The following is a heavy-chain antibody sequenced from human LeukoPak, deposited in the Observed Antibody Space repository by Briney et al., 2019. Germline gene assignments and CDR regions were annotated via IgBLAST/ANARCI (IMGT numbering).Heavy chain of an antibody. Sequence: PSETLSLTCTVSGGSISSGSYYWDWIRQPPGTGLEWIGTIYYSGSTDYNPSLKSRVTISVDTSKNQFSLKLSSVTAADTAVYYCARDPTRSGLDYWGQGTLVTVSS. D-gene: IGHD4-11*01. CDR2: IYYSGST. V-gene: IGHV4-39*07. CDR3: ARDPTRSGLDY. CDR1: GGSISSGSYY. J-gene: IGHJ4*02.